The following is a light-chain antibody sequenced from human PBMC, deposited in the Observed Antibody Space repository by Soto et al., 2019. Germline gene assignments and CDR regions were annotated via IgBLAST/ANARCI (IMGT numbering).Light chain of an antibody. V-gene: IGKV3-11*01. CDR1: QIVNNY. CDR3: QQRKNWQVT. CDR2: DAS. Sequence: IVLTQSPGTLSFAPWERATLSCRSSQIVNNYLAWYQQKPGQAPRLLIYDASNRATGIPARFSGGGSGTDFTLTISSLEPEDFAVYYCQQRKNWQVTFGQGTRLEIK. J-gene: IGKJ5*01.